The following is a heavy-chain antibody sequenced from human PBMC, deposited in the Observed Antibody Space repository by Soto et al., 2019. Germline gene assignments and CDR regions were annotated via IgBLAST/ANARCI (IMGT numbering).Heavy chain of an antibody. J-gene: IGHJ6*02. V-gene: IGHV3-48*02. D-gene: IGHD1-26*01. Sequence: GGSLRLSCAASGFTFSSYSMNWVRQAPGKGLEWVSYISSTTSTIYYADSVKGRFTISRDNAKNSLYLQMNSLTDEDTAVYYCVRAKYSENYRYYYYGMDVWGQGTTVTVSS. CDR3: VRAKYSENYRYYYYGMDV. CDR2: ISSTTSTI. CDR1: GFTFSSYS.